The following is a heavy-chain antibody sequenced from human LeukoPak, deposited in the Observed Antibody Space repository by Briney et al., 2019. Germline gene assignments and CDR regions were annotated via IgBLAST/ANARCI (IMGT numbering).Heavy chain of an antibody. CDR1: AYSFTSYW. J-gene: IGHJ3*02. CDR2: IYPGDSDT. V-gene: IGHV5-51*01. Sequence: GESLKISCKGSAYSFTSYWIGWVRQMPGKGLEWMGIIYPGDSDTRYSPSFQGQVTISADKSISTAYLQWSSLTASDTAMYYCARWWGRCGSGRYLGDDAIDIWGQGTMVTVSS. D-gene: IGHD3-10*01. CDR3: ARWWGRCGSGRYLGDDAIDI.